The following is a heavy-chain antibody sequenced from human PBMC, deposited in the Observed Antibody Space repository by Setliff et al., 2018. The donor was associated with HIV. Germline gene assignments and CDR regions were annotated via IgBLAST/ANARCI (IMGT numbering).Heavy chain of an antibody. Sequence: SETLSLTCTVSGDSVSSRSYYWSWVRQSPGKGLEWIGYIYYSGSTNYNPSLKSRVTISVDTSKNHFSLKLRSVTAADTAVYYCAQLGMVDDFDYWGQGTLVTVSS. D-gene: IGHD1-1*01. V-gene: IGHV4-61*03. CDR2: IYYSGST. CDR1: GDSVSSRSYY. J-gene: IGHJ4*02. CDR3: AQLGMVDDFDY.